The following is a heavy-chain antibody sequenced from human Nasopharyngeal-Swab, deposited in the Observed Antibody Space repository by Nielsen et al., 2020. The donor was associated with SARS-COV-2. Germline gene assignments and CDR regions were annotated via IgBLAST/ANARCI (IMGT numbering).Heavy chain of an antibody. V-gene: IGHV3-13*01. CDR2: IATAGDT. CDR3: ARVDSASHRQIRYYNYYYMDV. D-gene: IGHD1-26*01. J-gene: IGHJ6*03. CDR1: GFTFSSYD. Sequence: GESLKISCAASGFTFSSYDMHWVRQVTGKGLEWVSAIATAGDTYYAGSVKGRFTISRDDAKNTLYLQMNSLRTEDTAVYYCARVDSASHRQIRYYNYYYMDVWGKGTTVTVSS.